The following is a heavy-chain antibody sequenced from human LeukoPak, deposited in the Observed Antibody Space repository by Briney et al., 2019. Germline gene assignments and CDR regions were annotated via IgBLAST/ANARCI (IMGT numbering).Heavy chain of an antibody. CDR3: ARAGVVGYNSYDAFDI. V-gene: IGHV3-30*01. Sequence: GRSLRLSCAASGFTFSSYAMHWVRQAPGQGLEWVAVISYDGSNTYYADSVKGRFTISRDNSKNTLYLQMNSLRAEDTAVYYCARAGVVGYNSYDAFDIWGQGTMVTVSS. CDR2: ISYDGSNT. D-gene: IGHD5-24*01. J-gene: IGHJ3*02. CDR1: GFTFSSYA.